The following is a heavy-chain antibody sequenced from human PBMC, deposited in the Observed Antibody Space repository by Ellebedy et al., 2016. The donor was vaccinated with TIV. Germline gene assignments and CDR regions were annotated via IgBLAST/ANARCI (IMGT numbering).Heavy chain of an antibody. D-gene: IGHD1-1*01. V-gene: IGHV3-23*01. CDR1: GFTFSSYA. CDR2: ISDSGSDT. Sequence: PGGSLRLSCAASGFTFSSYAMYWVRQAPGKGLEWISTISDSGSDTFFADSVKGRFTISRDNSRNTLYLQMNSLRVDDTAIYYCARGLFSTPGLDVYWGQGTLVTVSS. J-gene: IGHJ4*02. CDR3: ARGLFSTPGLDVY.